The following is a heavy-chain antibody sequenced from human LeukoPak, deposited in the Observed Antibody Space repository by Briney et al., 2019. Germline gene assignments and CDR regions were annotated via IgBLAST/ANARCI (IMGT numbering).Heavy chain of an antibody. J-gene: IGHJ4*02. CDR3: AKGSYYDSSGSFYFDY. CDR1: GFTFSSYA. D-gene: IGHD3-22*01. V-gene: IGHV3-30*04. CDR2: ISYDGRNK. Sequence: GGSLRLSCAASGFTFSSYAMHWVRQAPGKGLEWVAVISYDGRNKYYADSVKGRSTISRDNSKNTLYVQVNSLGTEDTAAYYCAKGSYYDSSGSFYFDYWGQGTLVTVSS.